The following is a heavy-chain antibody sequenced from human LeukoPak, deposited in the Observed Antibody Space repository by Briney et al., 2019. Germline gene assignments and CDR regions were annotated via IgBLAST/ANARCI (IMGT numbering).Heavy chain of an antibody. V-gene: IGHV1-18*01. D-gene: IGHD1-14*01. CDR3: ARRGFYNRKYQRFLDI. CDR1: GYTFTRYG. Sequence: ASVKVSCKVSGYTFTRYGISWVRQAPGQGLEWIGWISAYNGNTNYAQKLQGRVTMTTDTSTSTAYIELRSLRSDDTAVYYCARRGFYNRKYQRFLDIWGQGTMVTVSS. J-gene: IGHJ3*02. CDR2: ISAYNGNT.